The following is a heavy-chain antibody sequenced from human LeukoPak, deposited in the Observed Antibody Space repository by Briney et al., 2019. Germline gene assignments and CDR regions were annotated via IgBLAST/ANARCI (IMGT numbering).Heavy chain of an antibody. CDR2: INPNSGDI. CDR1: EYSFTGYY. Sequence: GASVKVSCKASEYSFTGYYMHWVRQAPGQGLEWMGWINPNSGDINYAQKFQGRVTMTSDTSFSTAYMELNRLRSDDTAVYYCARGGYTSSLYDYWGQGTLVTVSS. CDR3: ARGGYTSSLYDY. V-gene: IGHV1-2*02. J-gene: IGHJ4*02. D-gene: IGHD6-13*01.